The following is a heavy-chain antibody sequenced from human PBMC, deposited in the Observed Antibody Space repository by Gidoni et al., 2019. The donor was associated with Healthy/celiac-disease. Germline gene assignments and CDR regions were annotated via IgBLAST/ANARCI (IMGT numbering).Heavy chain of an antibody. CDR1: GFTFSSYW. CDR2: IKQDGSEK. J-gene: IGHJ5*02. CDR3: ARDREYSSSDDWFDP. D-gene: IGHD6-6*01. Sequence: EVQLVESGGGLVQPGGSLRLSCAASGFTFSSYWMSWVRQAPGKGLEWVANIKQDGSEKYYVDSVKGRFTISRDNAKNSLYLQMNSLRAEDTAVYYCARDREYSSSDDWFDPWGQGTLVTVSS. V-gene: IGHV3-7*01.